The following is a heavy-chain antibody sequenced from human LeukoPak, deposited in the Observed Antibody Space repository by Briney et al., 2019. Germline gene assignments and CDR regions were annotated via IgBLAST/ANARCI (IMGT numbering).Heavy chain of an antibody. V-gene: IGHV3-48*02. CDR3: ARDTHFDY. J-gene: IGHJ4*02. CDR2: ISSSGSTM. CDR1: GFTFSSYA. Sequence: GGSLRLSCAASGFTFSSYAMSWVRQAPGKGLEWVSYISSSGSTMYYADSVKGRFTISRDNAKNSLYLQMSSLRDGDTAVYYCARDTHFDYWGQGTLVTVSS.